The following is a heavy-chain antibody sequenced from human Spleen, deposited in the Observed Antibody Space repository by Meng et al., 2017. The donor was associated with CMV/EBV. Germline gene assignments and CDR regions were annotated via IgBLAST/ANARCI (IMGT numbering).Heavy chain of an antibody. D-gene: IGHD7-27*01. V-gene: IGHV1-2*02. J-gene: IGHJ4*02. CDR3: ARDDNWGPDY. CDR2: IHPNTGAT. CDR1: GYTFGGHF. Sequence: ASVKVSCKASGYTFGGHFMHWVRQAPGQGLEWMGWIHPNTGATNHAQSFQGRLTMTGDTSIRTVYMELSSLRSDDTAIYYCARDDNWGPDYWGQGTLVTVSS.